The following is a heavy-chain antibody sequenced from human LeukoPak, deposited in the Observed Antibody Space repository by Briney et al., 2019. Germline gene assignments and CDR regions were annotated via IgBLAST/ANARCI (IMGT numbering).Heavy chain of an antibody. D-gene: IGHD3-22*01. V-gene: IGHV3-21*01. Sequence: TGGSLRLSCAASGFTFSSYSMNWVRQAPGKGLEWVSSISSSRSYIYYADSVKGRFTISRDNAKSSLYLQMNSLRAEDTAVYYCARGRRVYYDSSGYYGDYWGQGTLVTVSS. CDR2: ISSSRSYI. J-gene: IGHJ4*02. CDR3: ARGRRVYYDSSGYYGDY. CDR1: GFTFSSYS.